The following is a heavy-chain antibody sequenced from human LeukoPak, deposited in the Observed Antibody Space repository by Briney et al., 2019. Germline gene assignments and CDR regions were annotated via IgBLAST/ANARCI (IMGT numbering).Heavy chain of an antibody. CDR3: ARGGSSGYWGIDY. V-gene: IGHV3-30-3*01. J-gene: IGHJ4*02. CDR1: GLDFSSYA. D-gene: IGHD6-19*01. Sequence: GGALRLYSAASGLDFSSYAMHWGRRAPGKGREWVGVISYDGSNKYYADYVKGRFTISRDNSKNTLYLQMNSLRAEDTAVYYCARGGSSGYWGIDYWGQGTLVTVSS. CDR2: ISYDGSNK.